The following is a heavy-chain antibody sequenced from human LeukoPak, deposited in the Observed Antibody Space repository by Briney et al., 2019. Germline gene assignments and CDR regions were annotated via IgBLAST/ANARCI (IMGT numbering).Heavy chain of an antibody. V-gene: IGHV3-13*01. D-gene: IGHD2-2*01. Sequence: GGSLRLSCAASGFTFSSYDMHWVRQATGKGLEWVSAIGTAGDTYYPGSVKGRFTISRDNAKNSLYLQMNSLRAEDTAVYYCARLGYCSSTSCYSDYWGQGTLVTVSS. CDR1: GFTFSSYD. CDR3: ARLGYCSSTSCYSDY. CDR2: IGTAGDT. J-gene: IGHJ4*02.